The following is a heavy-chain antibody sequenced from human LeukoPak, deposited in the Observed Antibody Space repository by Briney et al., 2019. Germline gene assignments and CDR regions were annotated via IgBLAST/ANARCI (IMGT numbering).Heavy chain of an antibody. CDR3: ARDAGLHDYGDYFDY. Sequence: SETLSLTCSVSGGSITSYYWSWIRQPPGKGLEWIGYIYYSGSTNYNPSLKSRVTIAVDTSKNQFSLKLSSVTAADTAVYYCARDAGLHDYGDYFDYWGQGTLVTVSS. J-gene: IGHJ4*02. CDR1: GGSITSYY. V-gene: IGHV4-59*01. CDR2: IYYSGST. D-gene: IGHD3-16*01.